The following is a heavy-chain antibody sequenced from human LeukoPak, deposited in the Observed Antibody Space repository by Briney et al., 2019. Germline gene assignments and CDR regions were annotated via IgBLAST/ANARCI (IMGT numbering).Heavy chain of an antibody. D-gene: IGHD3-22*01. V-gene: IGHV4-39*01. CDR1: GGSISSSSYY. CDR2: IYYSGST. Sequence: SETLSLTCTVSGGSISSSSYYWGWIRQPPGKGLEWIGSIYYSGSTYYNPSLKSRVTISVDTSKNQFSLELSSVTAADTAVYYCATSRYYYDSSGYYNGAAFDIWGQGTMVTVSS. CDR3: ATSRYYYDSSGYYNGAAFDI. J-gene: IGHJ3*02.